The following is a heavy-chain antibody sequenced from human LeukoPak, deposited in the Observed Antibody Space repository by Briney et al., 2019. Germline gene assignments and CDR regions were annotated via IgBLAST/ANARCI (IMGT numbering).Heavy chain of an antibody. Sequence: GGSLRLSCAASGFTFSSYGMHWVRQAPGKGLEWVAFIRYDGSNKYYADSVKGRFTISRDNSKNTLYLQMNSLRAEDTAVYYCARRQYSPVGYYYMDVWGKGTTVTVSS. CDR1: GFTFSSYG. J-gene: IGHJ6*03. V-gene: IGHV3-30*02. CDR3: ARRQYSPVGYYYMDV. D-gene: IGHD6-6*01. CDR2: IRYDGSNK.